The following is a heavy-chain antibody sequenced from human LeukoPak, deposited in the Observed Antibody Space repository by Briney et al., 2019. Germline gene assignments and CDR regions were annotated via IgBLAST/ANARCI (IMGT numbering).Heavy chain of an antibody. CDR2: ISRSSGNT. V-gene: IGHV3-23*01. Sequence: GASLRLSCTASGFTFSTYAMSLVRQAPGKGLELVSSISRSSGNTYYADSVKGRFTITRDNSKNTVYLQMNSLTAEDTAVSYCAKGARNTSPDYWGQGRLVTVSS. J-gene: IGHJ4*02. CDR3: AKGARNTSPDY. D-gene: IGHD4/OR15-4a*01. CDR1: GFTFSTYA.